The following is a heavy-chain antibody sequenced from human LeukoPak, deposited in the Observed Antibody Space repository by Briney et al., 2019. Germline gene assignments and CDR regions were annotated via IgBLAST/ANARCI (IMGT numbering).Heavy chain of an antibody. CDR1: GFTFSSYG. CDR2: ISGSGGST. V-gene: IGHV3-23*01. J-gene: IGHJ4*02. CDR3: ARGPVTDY. Sequence: GGSLRLSCAASGFTFSSYGMSWVRRAPGKGLEWVSGISGSGGSTYYADSVKGRFTISRENSKNTLYLQMNSLRAEDTAVYYCARGPVTDYWGQGTLVTVSS.